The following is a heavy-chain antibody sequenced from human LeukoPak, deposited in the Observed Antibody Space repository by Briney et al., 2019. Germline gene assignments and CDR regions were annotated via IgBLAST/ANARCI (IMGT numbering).Heavy chain of an antibody. CDR1: GFTFSSYS. Sequence: GGSLRLSCAASGFTFSSYSMNWVRQAPGKGLEWVSYISSSSSTIYYADSVKGRFTISRDNAKNSLYLQMNSLRAEDTAVYYCAREEQLGPFDYWGQGTLVTVPS. CDR2: ISSSSSTI. D-gene: IGHD6-6*01. V-gene: IGHV3-48*01. J-gene: IGHJ4*02. CDR3: AREEQLGPFDY.